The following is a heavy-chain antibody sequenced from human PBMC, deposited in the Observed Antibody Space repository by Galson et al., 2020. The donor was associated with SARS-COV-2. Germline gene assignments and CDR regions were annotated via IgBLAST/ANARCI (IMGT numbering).Heavy chain of an antibody. CDR1: GYTFSDYY. Sequence: ASVKVSCKASGYTFSDYYIYWVRQAPGQGLEWMGWINPNSGGTKYAQKFQGRVTLTRDTSISTAHMELSGLTSDDTAIYYCVRGAEVQFEFHHYFGMDVWGRGTTVTVSS. CDR3: VRGAEVQFEFHHYFGMDV. V-gene: IGHV1-2*02. CDR2: INPNSGGT. J-gene: IGHJ6*02. D-gene: IGHD3-10*01.